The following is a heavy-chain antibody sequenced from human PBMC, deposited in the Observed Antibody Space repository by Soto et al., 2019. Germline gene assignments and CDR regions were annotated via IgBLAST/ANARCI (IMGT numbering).Heavy chain of an antibody. J-gene: IGHJ6*02. D-gene: IGHD1-7*01. V-gene: IGHV3-48*02. CDR3: ARGTSFGKLSYYYGMDV. CDR1: GFTFSSYS. CDR2: ISSSSSTI. Sequence: PGGSLRLSCAASGFTFSSYSMNWVRQAPGKGLEWVSYISSSSSTIYYADSVKGRFTISRDNAKNSLYLQMNSLRDEDTAVYYCARGTSFGKLSYYYGMDVWGQGTTVTVSS.